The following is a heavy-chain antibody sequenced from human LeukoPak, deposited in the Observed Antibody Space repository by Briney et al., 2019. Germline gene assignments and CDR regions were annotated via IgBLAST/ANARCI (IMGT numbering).Heavy chain of an antibody. J-gene: IGHJ6*03. CDR1: GGSFSGYF. V-gene: IGHV4-59*12. Sequence: SETLSLTCAVYGGSFSGYFWSWIRQPAGKGLEWIGYIYYSGSTYYNPSLKSRVTISVDTSKNQFSLKLSSVTAADTAVYYCARGKNTYYYYMDVWGKGTTVTVSS. CDR3: ARGKNTYYYYMDV. CDR2: IYYSGST.